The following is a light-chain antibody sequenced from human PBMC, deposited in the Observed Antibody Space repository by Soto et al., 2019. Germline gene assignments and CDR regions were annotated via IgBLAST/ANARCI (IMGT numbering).Light chain of an antibody. Sequence: EIVLTQSPDTLSLSPGDSATLSCRASQSVSNNYLAWYQQKPGRAPRLLIYGASNRATGIPDRFSGSGSGTDFTLPISRLEPEDFAVFFCQQYDDSITFGQGTRLEIE. V-gene: IGKV3-20*01. CDR3: QQYDDSIT. CDR1: QSVSNNY. CDR2: GAS. J-gene: IGKJ5*01.